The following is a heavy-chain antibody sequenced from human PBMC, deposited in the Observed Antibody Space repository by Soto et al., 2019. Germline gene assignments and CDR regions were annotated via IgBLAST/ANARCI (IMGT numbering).Heavy chain of an antibody. CDR2: IYYSGST. D-gene: IGHD6-13*01. V-gene: IGHV4-59*12. CDR1: GGSISSYY. CDR3: ARLTAAGSSLGDDWFDP. J-gene: IGHJ5*02. Sequence: SETLSLTCTVSGGSISSYYWSWIRQPPGKGLEWIGYIYYSGSTNYNPSLKSRVTISVDTSKNQFSLKLSSVTAADTAVYYCARLTAAGSSLGDDWFDPWGQGTLVTVSS.